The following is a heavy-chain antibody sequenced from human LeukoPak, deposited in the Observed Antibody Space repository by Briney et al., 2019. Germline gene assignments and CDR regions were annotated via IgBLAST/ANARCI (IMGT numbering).Heavy chain of an antibody. CDR3: ASSLGVVIMGFDY. CDR2: IIPILGIA. J-gene: IGHJ4*02. Sequence: SVKDSCKASGGTFSSYAISWVRQAPGQGLEWMGRIIPILGIANYAQKFQGRVTITADKSTSTAYMELSSLRSEDTAVYYCASSLGVVIMGFDYWGQGTLVTVSS. D-gene: IGHD3-3*01. V-gene: IGHV1-69*04. CDR1: GGTFSSYA.